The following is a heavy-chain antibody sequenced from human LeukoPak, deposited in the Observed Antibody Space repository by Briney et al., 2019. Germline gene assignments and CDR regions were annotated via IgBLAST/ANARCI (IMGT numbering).Heavy chain of an antibody. CDR3: ARDTVNGPFVISLDY. D-gene: IGHD2-8*01. J-gene: IGHJ4*02. CDR2: FSSGGNAE. Sequence: QSGGSLSLSCAASGFILTSYEMNWVRQTPGRGLEWVSHFSSGGNAEYYADSVRGRFSMSRDNAKNSLYLEMNSLRAEDTAVYYCARDTVNGPFVISLDYWGQGALVTVSS. CDR1: GFILTSYE. V-gene: IGHV3-48*03.